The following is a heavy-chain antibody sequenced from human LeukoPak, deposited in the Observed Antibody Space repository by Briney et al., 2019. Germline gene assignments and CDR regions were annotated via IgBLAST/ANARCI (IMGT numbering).Heavy chain of an antibody. J-gene: IGHJ4*02. D-gene: IGHD2-21*02. CDR3: ATYHNTLTAKRSYY. V-gene: IGHV3-7*03. Sequence: PGGSLRLSCAASGFTFSNYGMSWVRQAPGKGLEWLATIKQDGSDKFYVDSVKGRFTISRDNAGNSLYLQMNSLRAEDTAVYYCATYHNTLTAKRSYYWGQGTLVTVSS. CDR1: GFTFSNYG. CDR2: IKQDGSDK.